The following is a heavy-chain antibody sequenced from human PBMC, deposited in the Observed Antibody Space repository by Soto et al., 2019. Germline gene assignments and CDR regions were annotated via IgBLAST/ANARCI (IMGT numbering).Heavy chain of an antibody. Sequence: QLQLQESGPGLVKPSETLSLKCTVSGASISSSSYYWGWIRQPPGKGLEYIGSMYYSGSTYYNPSLGSPLTISGDMSKNQFSLKLSSVTAADTAVYYCATLKGIAVAGIHYWGQGTLVTVSS. D-gene: IGHD6-19*01. J-gene: IGHJ4*02. V-gene: IGHV4-39*01. CDR3: ATLKGIAVAGIHY. CDR1: GASISSSSYY. CDR2: MYYSGST.